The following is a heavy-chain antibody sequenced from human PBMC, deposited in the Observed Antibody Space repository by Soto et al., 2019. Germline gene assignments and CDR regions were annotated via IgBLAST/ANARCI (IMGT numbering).Heavy chain of an antibody. CDR2: IYCVGST. CDR3: TGHPDLRAAVEGFDP. CDR1: GDDISSGDYY. D-gene: IGHD6-13*01. Sequence: SETLSLTCTVSGDDISSGDYYWAWIRQPPGKGLEWIASIYCVGSTFYNSSLESRVTISVDMSKNLFSLKLTSVTATDTAVYFCTGHPDLRAAVEGFDPWGQGTLVTVSS. J-gene: IGHJ5*02. V-gene: IGHV4-39*01.